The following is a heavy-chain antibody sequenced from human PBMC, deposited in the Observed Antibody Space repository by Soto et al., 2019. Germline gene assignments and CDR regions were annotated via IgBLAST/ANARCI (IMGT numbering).Heavy chain of an antibody. CDR2: INPNINNT. CDR3: GAPPPGYCSDIRCYSAFNY. Sequence: ASVKVSCKASGYTFTSYAMHWVRQAPGQRLEWMGRINPNINNTNYSQKFQGRVTITTDKSTNTAYMELSSLRSEDTAVYYCGAPPPGYCSDIRCYSAFNYWGQGSLVTVSS. D-gene: IGHD2-15*01. CDR1: GYTFTSYA. V-gene: IGHV1-3*01. J-gene: IGHJ4*02.